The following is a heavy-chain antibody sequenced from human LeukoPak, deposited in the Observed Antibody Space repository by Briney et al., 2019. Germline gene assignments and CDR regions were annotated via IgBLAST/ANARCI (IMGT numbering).Heavy chain of an antibody. CDR3: ARKRGTGDYWFDP. D-gene: IGHD2-21*02. CDR1: GYTFTSYG. J-gene: IGHJ5*02. V-gene: IGHV1-18*01. Sequence: ASVTVSCKASGYTFTSYGISWVRQAPGQGLEWMGWISAYNGNTNYAQKLQGRVTITADESTSTAYMELSSLRSEDTAVYYCARKRGTGDYWFDPWGQGTLVTVS. CDR2: ISAYNGNT.